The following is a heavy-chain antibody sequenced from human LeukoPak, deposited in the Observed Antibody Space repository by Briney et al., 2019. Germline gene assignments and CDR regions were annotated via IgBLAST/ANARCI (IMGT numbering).Heavy chain of an antibody. CDR2: ISSSSAYI. CDR3: ARGPRNSSSYQYFQH. D-gene: IGHD6-13*01. Sequence: GSLRLSCAASGFTFSDYSMNWVRQAPGKGLEWVSSISSSSAYIYYAESVQGRFTVSRDNAENSLSLQMNSLRAEDSAIYHCARGPRNSSSYQYFQHWGQGTLVTVSA. J-gene: IGHJ1*01. CDR1: GFTFSDYS. V-gene: IGHV3-21*01.